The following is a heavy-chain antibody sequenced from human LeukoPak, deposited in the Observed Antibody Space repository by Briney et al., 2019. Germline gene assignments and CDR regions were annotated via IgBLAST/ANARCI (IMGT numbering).Heavy chain of an antibody. CDR2: ISSSSSYI. CDR3: ARSQSGSYSDY. CDR1: GFTFSSYS. J-gene: IGHJ4*02. D-gene: IGHD1-26*01. V-gene: IGHV3-21*05. Sequence: GGSLRLSCGASGFTFSSYSMNWVRQAPGKGLEWVSYISSSSSYIYYADSVKGRFTISRDNAKNSLYLQMNSLRAEDTAVYYCARSQSGSYSDYWGQGTLVTVSS.